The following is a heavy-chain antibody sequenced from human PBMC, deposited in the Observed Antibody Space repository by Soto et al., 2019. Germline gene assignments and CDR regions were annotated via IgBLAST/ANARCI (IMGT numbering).Heavy chain of an antibody. J-gene: IGHJ4*02. D-gene: IGHD6-19*01. CDR3: ARGEQWLRWAFDY. Sequence: PSETLSLTCTVSGGSVSSASYDWSWIRQPPGKGLEWIGYIYYSGSTNYNPSLKSRVTISVDTSKNQFSLKLSSVTAADTAVYYCARGEQWLRWAFDYWGQGTLVTVSS. CDR2: IYYSGST. V-gene: IGHV4-61*01. CDR1: GGSVSSASYD.